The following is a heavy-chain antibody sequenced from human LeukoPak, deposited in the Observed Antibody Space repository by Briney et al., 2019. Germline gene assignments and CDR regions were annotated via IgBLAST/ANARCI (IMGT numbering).Heavy chain of an antibody. J-gene: IGHJ6*02. Sequence: PSETLSLTCAVYGGSFSGYYWSWIRQPPGKGLEWIGEINHSGSTNYNPSLKSRVTISVDTSKNQFSLKLSSVTAADTAAYYCARWRRLQFGDGMDVWGQGTTVTVSS. CDR2: INHSGST. CDR3: ARWRRLQFGDGMDV. D-gene: IGHD5-24*01. CDR1: GGSFSGYY. V-gene: IGHV4-34*01.